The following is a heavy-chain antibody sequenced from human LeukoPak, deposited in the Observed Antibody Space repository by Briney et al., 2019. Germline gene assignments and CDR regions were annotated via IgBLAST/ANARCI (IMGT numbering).Heavy chain of an antibody. CDR3: ARSPLGYCSGGSCPWRNWFDP. D-gene: IGHD2-15*01. V-gene: IGHV4-59*01. CDR2: IYYSGST. Sequence: SETLSLTCTVSGGSISSYYWSWIRQPPGKGLEWIGYIYYSGSTSYNPSLKSRVTISVDTSKNQFSLKLSSVTAADTAVYYCARSPLGYCSGGSCPWRNWFDPWGQGTLVTVSS. J-gene: IGHJ5*02. CDR1: GGSISSYY.